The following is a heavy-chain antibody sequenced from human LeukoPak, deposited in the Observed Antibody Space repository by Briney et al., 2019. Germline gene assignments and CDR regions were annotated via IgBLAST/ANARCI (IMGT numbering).Heavy chain of an antibody. J-gene: IGHJ4*02. CDR2: TDPSDSYT. D-gene: IGHD5-24*01. CDR1: GYTFTSYW. Sequence: GESLKISCKSSGYTFTSYWISWVRQMPGKGLEWMGTTDPSDSYTKYSPSFHGHVTISADKSISTAYLQWSGLKASDTAMYYCARHVEMATTFDYWGQGTLVTVSS. V-gene: IGHV5-10-1*01. CDR3: ARHVEMATTFDY.